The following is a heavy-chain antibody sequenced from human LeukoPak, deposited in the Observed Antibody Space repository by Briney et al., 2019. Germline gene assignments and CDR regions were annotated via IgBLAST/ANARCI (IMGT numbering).Heavy chain of an antibody. V-gene: IGHV4-34*01. CDR3: ARVGRVTGTTLGWFDP. CDR2: INHSGST. CDR1: GGSFSGYY. Sequence: SETLSLTCAVYGGSFSGYYWSWIRQPPGKGLEWIGEINHSGSTNYNPFLKSRVTISVDTSKNQFSLKLSSVTAADTAVYYCARVGRVTGTTLGWFDPWGQGTLVTVSS. D-gene: IGHD1-20*01. J-gene: IGHJ5*02.